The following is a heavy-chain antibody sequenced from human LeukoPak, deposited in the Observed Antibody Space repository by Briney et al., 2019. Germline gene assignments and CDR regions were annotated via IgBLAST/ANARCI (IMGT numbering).Heavy chain of an antibody. Sequence: PGGSLRLSCAASGFTFSSYAMSWVRQAPGKGLEWVSVIIGSGGSTFYADSVKGRFTISRDNSKNTLYLQMTSLRAGDTAVYYVAKVPFSGFFCDYWGQGTLVTVSS. J-gene: IGHJ4*02. CDR2: IIGSGGST. V-gene: IGHV3-23*01. CDR1: GFTFSSYA. CDR3: AKVPFSGFFCDY. D-gene: IGHD6-19*01.